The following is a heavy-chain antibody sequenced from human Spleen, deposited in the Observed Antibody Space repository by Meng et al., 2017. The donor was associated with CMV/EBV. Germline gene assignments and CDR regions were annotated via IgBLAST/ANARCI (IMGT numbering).Heavy chain of an antibody. CDR2: SDAGNRNT. V-gene: IGHV1-3*02. Sequence: KVSCKASGYTFTRYAMHWVRQAPGQRFEWMGWSDAGNRNTTYSQDFQGRVTITRDTSATTAYMELSSLRSEDTAVYSCARGVAGPFDPWGQGTLVTVSS. CDR1: GYTFTRYA. CDR3: ARGVAGPFDP. D-gene: IGHD6-19*01. J-gene: IGHJ5*02.